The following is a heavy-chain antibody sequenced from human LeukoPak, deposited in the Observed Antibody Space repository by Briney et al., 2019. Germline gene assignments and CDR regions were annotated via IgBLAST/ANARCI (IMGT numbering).Heavy chain of an antibody. CDR3: ARLTYYYGSSGYYYDAFDI. CDR2: IYYSGST. D-gene: IGHD3-22*01. J-gene: IGHJ3*02. Sequence: SETLSLTCTVSGGSISSSSYSWGWIRQPPGKGLEWIGSIYYSGSTYYNPSLKSRVTISVDTSKNQFSLKLSSVTAADTAVYYCARLTYYYGSSGYYYDAFDIWGQGTMVTVSS. CDR1: GGSISSSSYS. V-gene: IGHV4-39*01.